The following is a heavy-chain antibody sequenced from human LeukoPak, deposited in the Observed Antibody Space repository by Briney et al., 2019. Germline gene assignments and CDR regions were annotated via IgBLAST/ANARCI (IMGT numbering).Heavy chain of an antibody. CDR2: ISNSGDYI. D-gene: IGHD6-19*01. J-gene: IGHJ3*02. CDR1: GFTFSSFT. V-gene: IGHV3-21*01. CDR3: AREMYAGWYFAFDI. Sequence: GGSLRLSCTVSGFTFSSFTMNWVRHGPGKGLEWVASISNSGDYISYADSLKGRFTISRDNAKNSLFLQMSSLKAEDTAVYYCAREMYAGWYFAFDIWGQGTMVTVSS.